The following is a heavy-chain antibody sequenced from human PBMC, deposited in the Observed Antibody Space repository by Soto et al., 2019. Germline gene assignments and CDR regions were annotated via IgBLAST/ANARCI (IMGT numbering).Heavy chain of an antibody. J-gene: IGHJ4*02. CDR2: LYPDGRA. D-gene: IGHD3-22*01. CDR1: GFTVSSNY. Sequence: EVQLVESGGGLINPGGSLRLSCAASGFTVSSNYLTWVRQAPGEGLKWVSVLYPDGRAYYADSVKGRFTISTDNSKNSVYLQMTPLRAEDRAFYYCARGLGREYYDNRGYFPLDYGGQGTLVIVSS. CDR3: ARGLGREYYDNRGYFPLDY. V-gene: IGHV3-53*01.